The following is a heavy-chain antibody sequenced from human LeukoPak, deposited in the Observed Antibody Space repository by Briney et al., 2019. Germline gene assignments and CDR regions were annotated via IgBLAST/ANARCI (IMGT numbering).Heavy chain of an antibody. CDR1: GGTFSSYA. Sequence: ASVKGSCKASGGTFSSYAISWVRQAPGQGLEWMGRIIPILGIANYAQKFQGRVTITADKSTSTAYMELSSLRSEDTAVYYCARGLYCSGGSCLSYYYYYGMDVWGQGTTVTVSS. CDR2: IIPILGIA. CDR3: ARGLYCSGGSCLSYYYYYGMDV. D-gene: IGHD2-15*01. J-gene: IGHJ6*02. V-gene: IGHV1-69*04.